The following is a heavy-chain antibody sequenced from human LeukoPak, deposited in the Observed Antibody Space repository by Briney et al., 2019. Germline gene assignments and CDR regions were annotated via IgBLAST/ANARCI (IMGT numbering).Heavy chain of an antibody. CDR2: MYYSGST. Sequence: PSETLSLTCTVSGGSISTYYWNWIRQSPGKGLEWIGYMYYSGSTTYNPSLKSRVTISVDTSKNESSLKLSSVTAADTAVYYCARTPATTWTNHFDYWGQGTLVTVSS. CDR1: GGSISTYY. V-gene: IGHV4-59*01. J-gene: IGHJ4*02. CDR3: ARTPATTWTNHFDY. D-gene: IGHD4-17*01.